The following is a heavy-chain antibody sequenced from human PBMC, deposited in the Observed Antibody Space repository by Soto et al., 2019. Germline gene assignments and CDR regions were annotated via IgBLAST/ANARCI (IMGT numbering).Heavy chain of an antibody. CDR3: ARAYYFGSGTSYALYY. CDR2: ISDDGVSK. D-gene: IGHD3-10*01. J-gene: IGHJ4*02. V-gene: IGHV3-30*03. Sequence: GGSLRLSCAASGFTFSNYGMHWVRQAPGKGLEWVAVISDDGVSKYYADSVQGRFTISRDNSESVVLLQMNSLRPDDTALYFCARAYYFGSGTSYALYYWGQGTQVTVSS. CDR1: GFTFSNYG.